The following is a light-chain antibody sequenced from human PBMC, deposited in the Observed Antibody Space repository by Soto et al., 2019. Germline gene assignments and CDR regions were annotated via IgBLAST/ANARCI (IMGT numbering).Light chain of an antibody. V-gene: IGKV3-15*01. CDR1: QSVSSN. CDR2: GAS. CDR3: QQYNKWPPIT. J-gene: IGKJ5*01. Sequence: EIVMTQAPATLSVSPGERATLSCRASQSVSSNLAWYQQKPGQAPRXPIYGASXRATGIPARFSGSGSGTEFTLTISSLQSEDFAVYYCQQYNKWPPITFGQGTRLEIK.